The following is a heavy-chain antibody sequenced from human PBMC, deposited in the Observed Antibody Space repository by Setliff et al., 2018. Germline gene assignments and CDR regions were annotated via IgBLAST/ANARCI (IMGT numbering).Heavy chain of an antibody. D-gene: IGHD6-6*01. Sequence: SETLSLTCAVSGGSISGSNWWSWVRQPPGRGLEWIGEIHHGGSTNYNPSLKSRVTVSVDTSKNQFSLKLSSVTAADTAVYYCARGRNIAARLFDSWGQGTLVTVSS. J-gene: IGHJ4*02. CDR3: ARGRNIAARLFDS. V-gene: IGHV4-4*02. CDR1: GGSISGSNW. CDR2: IHHGGST.